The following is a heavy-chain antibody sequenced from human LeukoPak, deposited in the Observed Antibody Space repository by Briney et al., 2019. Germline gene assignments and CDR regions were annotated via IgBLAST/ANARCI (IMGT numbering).Heavy chain of an antibody. J-gene: IGHJ4*02. V-gene: IGHV4-4*07. CDR3: ARECGGDCYRAFDY. CDR1: GGSISSYY. CDR2: IYTSGST. Sequence: TSETLSLTCTVSGGSISSYYWSWIRQPAGKGLEWIGRIYTSGSTNYNPSFKSRVTMSVDTSKNQFSLKLSSVTAADTAVYYCARECGGDCYRAFDYWGQGTLVTVSS. D-gene: IGHD2-21*01.